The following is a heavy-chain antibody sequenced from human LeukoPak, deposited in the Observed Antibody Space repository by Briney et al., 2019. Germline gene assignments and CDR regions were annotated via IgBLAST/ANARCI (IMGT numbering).Heavy chain of an antibody. V-gene: IGHV3-30*02. D-gene: IGHD2-2*02. Sequence: GGSLRLSCAASGFTFNSFGVHWVRQAPGKGLEWVTFIRYDGSNKYYADSVKGRFTISRDNSKNTLYLQMNSLRAEDTAVYYCAKDGIVVVPAAIHWNAFDIWGQGTMVTVSS. CDR2: IRYDGSNK. CDR3: AKDGIVVVPAAIHWNAFDI. CDR1: GFTFNSFG. J-gene: IGHJ3*02.